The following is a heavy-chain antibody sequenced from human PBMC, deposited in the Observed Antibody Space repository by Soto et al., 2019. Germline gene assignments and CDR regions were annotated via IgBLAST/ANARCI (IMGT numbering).Heavy chain of an antibody. CDR1: GGSVSSQTHF. V-gene: IGHV4-61*01. J-gene: IGHJ4*02. CDR3: AREDMSGTYYFHS. Sequence: QVQLQESGPKLVRPSDTLSLTSSVSGGSVSSQTHFLTWIWQAPGKGLEWIGYVYYSGITNSNPSLKSRVTISTDTSNNQISLSLTSMTAADTAVYYCAREDMSGTYYFHSWGQGTLLTVSS. D-gene: IGHD1-26*01. CDR2: VYYSGIT.